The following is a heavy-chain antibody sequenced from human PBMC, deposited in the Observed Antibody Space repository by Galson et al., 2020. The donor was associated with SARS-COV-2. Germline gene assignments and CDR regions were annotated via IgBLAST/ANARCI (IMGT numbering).Heavy chain of an antibody. Sequence: ASVQVSCKASGYTFTSYDINWVRQATGQGLEWMGWMNPNSGNTGYAQKFQGRVTMTRNTSISTAYMELSSLRSEDTAVYYCARDYSGYCSGGSCYSDAFDIWGQGTMVTVSS. CDR2: MNPNSGNT. CDR1: GYTFTSYD. V-gene: IGHV1-8*01. J-gene: IGHJ3*02. D-gene: IGHD2-15*01. CDR3: ARDYSGYCSGGSCYSDAFDI.